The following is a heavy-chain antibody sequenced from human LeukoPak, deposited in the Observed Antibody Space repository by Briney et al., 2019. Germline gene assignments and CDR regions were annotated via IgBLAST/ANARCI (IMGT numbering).Heavy chain of an antibody. J-gene: IGHJ4*02. CDR2: ISWNSGSI. CDR1: GFTFDDYA. D-gene: IGHD1-26*01. V-gene: IGHV3-9*03. CDR3: AKVSYAAHLHGPFDY. Sequence: GRSLRLSCAASGFTFDDYAMHWVRQAPGKGLEWVSGISWNSGSIGYADSVKGRFTISRDNAKNSLYLQMNSLRAEDMALYYCAKVSYAAHLHGPFDYWGQGTLVTVSS.